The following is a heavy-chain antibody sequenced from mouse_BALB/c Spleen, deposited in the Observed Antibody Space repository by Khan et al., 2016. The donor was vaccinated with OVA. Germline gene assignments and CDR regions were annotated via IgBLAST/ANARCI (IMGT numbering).Heavy chain of an antibody. CDR3: ARKNGSDFDY. CDR1: GYSFTGYF. CDR2: INPHIGET. Sequence: VQLKESRPELVKPGASVKISCKASGYSFTGYFMNWVMQSHGKSLEWIGRINPHIGETFYNQKFKGKATLTVDESSSTAHMELRSLASEDSAVYYCARKNGSDFDYWGQGTTLTVSS. D-gene: IGHD1-1*01. V-gene: IGHV1-20*02. J-gene: IGHJ2*01.